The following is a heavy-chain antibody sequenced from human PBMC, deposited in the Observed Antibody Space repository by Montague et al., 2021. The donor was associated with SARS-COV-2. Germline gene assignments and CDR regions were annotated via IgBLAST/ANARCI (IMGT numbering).Heavy chain of an antibody. J-gene: IGHJ6*03. CDR3: ARLRDGVVPSPILGVGPYYSYYYMDV. D-gene: IGHD3-10*01. V-gene: IGHV4-34*01. CDR2: INHGGST. Sequence: SESLSLTCAVHGGSLSTYSWNWIRQHPGKGLEWIREINHGGSTKYSPSLKSRPTISADTSKNQFSLKLTSVAAADTAVYYCARLRDGVVPSPILGVGPYYSYYYMDVWGRGTTVTVSS. CDR1: GGSLSTYS.